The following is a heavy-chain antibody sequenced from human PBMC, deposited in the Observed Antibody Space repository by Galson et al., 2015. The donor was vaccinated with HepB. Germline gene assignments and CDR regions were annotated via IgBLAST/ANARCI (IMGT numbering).Heavy chain of an antibody. J-gene: IGHJ5*02. Sequence: SLRLSCAASGFTFSSYAMSWVRQAPGKGLEWVSAISGSGGSTYYADSVKGRFTISRDNSKNTLYLQKNSLRAEDTAVYYCAKGVLGELSLYGSWGQGTLVTVSS. V-gene: IGHV3-23*01. CDR1: GFTFSSYA. D-gene: IGHD3-16*02. CDR2: ISGSGGST. CDR3: AKGVLGELSLYGS.